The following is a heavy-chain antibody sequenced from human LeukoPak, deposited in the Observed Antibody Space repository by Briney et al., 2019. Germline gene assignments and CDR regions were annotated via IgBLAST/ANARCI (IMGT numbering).Heavy chain of an antibody. V-gene: IGHV1-69*05. CDR2: IIPIFGTA. J-gene: IGHJ4*02. D-gene: IGHD3-22*01. Sequence: ASVKVSCKASGGTFSSYAISWVRQAPGQGLEWMGRIIPIFGTANYAQKFQGRVTITTDESTSTAYMELSSLRSEDTAVYYCARETLGSSGYDDPFDYWGQGTLVTVSS. CDR3: ARETLGSSGYDDPFDY. CDR1: GGTFSSYA.